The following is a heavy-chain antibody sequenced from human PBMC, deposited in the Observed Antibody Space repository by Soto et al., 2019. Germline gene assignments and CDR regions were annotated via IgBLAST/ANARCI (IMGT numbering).Heavy chain of an antibody. CDR2: MYHSGST. J-gene: IGHJ4*02. Sequence: SETLSLTCAVSGGTISNGGYSWSWIRQPPGKGLEWIGYMYHSGSTYYNPSLKSRVTIAVDTSKNQFSLRLTSVTAADTAVYYCARDLFGGYCLDYWGQGALVTVSS. V-gene: IGHV4-30-2*01. D-gene: IGHD5-12*01. CDR1: GGTISNGGYS. CDR3: ARDLFGGYCLDY.